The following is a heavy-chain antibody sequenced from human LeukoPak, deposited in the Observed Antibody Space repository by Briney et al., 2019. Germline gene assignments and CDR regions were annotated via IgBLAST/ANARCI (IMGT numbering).Heavy chain of an antibody. CDR1: GFTFSDYA. J-gene: IGHJ6*04. D-gene: IGHD3-10*02. CDR2: ISGSGLMT. Sequence: PGGSLRLSCAASGFTFSDYAMTWVRQAPGKGLEWVATISGSGLMTYYADSVKGRFTISRDNAKNSLYLQMNSLRAEDTAVYYCAELGITMIGGVWGKGTTVTISS. CDR3: AELGITMIGGV. V-gene: IGHV3-23*01.